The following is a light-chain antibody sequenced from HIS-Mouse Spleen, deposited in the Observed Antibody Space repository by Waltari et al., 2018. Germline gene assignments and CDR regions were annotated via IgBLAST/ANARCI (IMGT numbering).Light chain of an antibody. CDR1: SSYVGGYNY. CDR3: SSYTSSSTLV. J-gene: IGLJ2*01. CDR2: DVS. V-gene: IGLV2-14*03. Sequence: QSALTQPASVSGSPGQSITISCTGTSSYVGGYNYVSWYQQHPGNAPKLMIYDVSNRPSGGSNRVSGSKSGNTASLTISGLQAEDEADYYCSSYTSSSTLVFGGGTKLTVL.